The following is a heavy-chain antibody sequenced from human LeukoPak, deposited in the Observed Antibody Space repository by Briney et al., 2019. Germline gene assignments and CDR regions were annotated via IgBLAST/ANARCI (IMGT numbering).Heavy chain of an antibody. J-gene: IGHJ4*02. CDR2: IKPDGSQT. CDR1: GFTFSNSW. Sequence: GGSLRLSCAASGFTFSNSWINWVRQALGKGLEWVANIKPDGSQTYYLDSVKGRFTVSRDNAKHSAYLQMNSLRAEDTAVCYCFGSGSYSYWDQGTLVTVSS. D-gene: IGHD3-10*01. CDR3: FGSGSYSY. V-gene: IGHV3-7*01.